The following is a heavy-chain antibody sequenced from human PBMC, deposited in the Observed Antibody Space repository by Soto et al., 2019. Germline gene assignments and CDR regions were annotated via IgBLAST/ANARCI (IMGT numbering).Heavy chain of an antibody. J-gene: IGHJ4*02. CDR3: ARDRTSGYYFDY. V-gene: IGHV1-2*02. CDR2: INPNSGGT. Sequence: ASVKVSCKASGYTFTGYYMHWVRQAPGQGLEWMGWINPNSGGTNYAQKFQGRVTMTRDTSISTAYMELNSLRAEDTAVYYCARDRTSGYYFDYWGQGTLVTVSS. CDR1: GYTFTGYY. D-gene: IGHD1-7*01.